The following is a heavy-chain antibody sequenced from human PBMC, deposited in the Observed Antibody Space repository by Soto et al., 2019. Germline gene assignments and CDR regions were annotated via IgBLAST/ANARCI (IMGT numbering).Heavy chain of an antibody. CDR1: GGSVSSGDYF. V-gene: IGHV4-30-4*01. CDR2: IYYSGHT. Sequence: PSETLSLTCTVSGGSVSSGDYFLNWIRQPPGKGLEWIGYIYYSGHTYYNPSLKSRVTMSLDTSKKQFSLKLSSVTAADTAVYFCARGKYYYDRSEHYFFDYSGPGHMVTVSS. J-gene: IGHJ4*02. D-gene: IGHD3-22*01. CDR3: ARGKYYYDRSEHYFFDY.